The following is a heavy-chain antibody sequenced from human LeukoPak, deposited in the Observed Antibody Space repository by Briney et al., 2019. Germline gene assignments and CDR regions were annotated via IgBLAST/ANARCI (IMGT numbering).Heavy chain of an antibody. J-gene: IGHJ3*02. CDR1: GGSISSGGYY. CDR2: IYYSGST. CDR3: ARDGRGRKGSYNDAFDI. V-gene: IGHV4-31*03. D-gene: IGHD1-26*01. Sequence: SQTLSLTCTVSGGSISSGGYYWSWIRQHPGKGLEWIGYIYYSGSTNYNPSLKSRVTISVDTSKNQFSLKLSSVTAADTAVYYCARDGRGRKGSYNDAFDIWGQGTMVTVSS.